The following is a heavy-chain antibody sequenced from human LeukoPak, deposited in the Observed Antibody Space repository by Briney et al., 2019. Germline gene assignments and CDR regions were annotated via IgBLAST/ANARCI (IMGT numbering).Heavy chain of an antibody. J-gene: IGHJ6*02. CDR2: IYYSGST. D-gene: IGHD2-2*02. Sequence: SETLSLTCAVYGGSFSGYYWSWIRQPPGKGLEWIGYIYYSGSTNYNPSLKSRVTISVDTSKNQFSLKLSSVTAADTAVYYCARDCSSTSCYIEGLNVGPFDYYYGMDVWGQGTTVTVSS. V-gene: IGHV4-59*12. CDR3: ARDCSSTSCYIEGLNVGPFDYYYGMDV. CDR1: GGSFSGYY.